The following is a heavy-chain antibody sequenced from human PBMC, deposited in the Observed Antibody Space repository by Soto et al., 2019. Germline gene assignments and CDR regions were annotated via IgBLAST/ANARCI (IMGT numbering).Heavy chain of an antibody. V-gene: IGHV4-34*01. CDR2: INHSGST. J-gene: IGHJ4*02. D-gene: IGHD2-2*01. CDR3: ARRTSGYYIGY. Sequence: PSETLSLTCAVYGGSFSGYYWSWIRQPPGKGLEWIGEINHSGSTNYNPSLKSRVTISVDTSKNQFSLKLSSVTAADTAVYYCARRTSGYYIGYSGQGTLVTVST. CDR1: GGSFSGYY.